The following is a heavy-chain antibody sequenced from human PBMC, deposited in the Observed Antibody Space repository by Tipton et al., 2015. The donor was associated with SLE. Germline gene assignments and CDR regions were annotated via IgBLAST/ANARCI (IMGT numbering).Heavy chain of an antibody. CDR1: GLTFSSLW. CDR2: IKEDGSET. J-gene: IGHJ4*02. V-gene: IGHV3-7*03. CDR3: ARGVNY. Sequence: SLRLSCAASGLTFSSLWMTWVRQAPGKGLEWVANIKEDGSETYYVDSVKGRFTISRDNAKESLYLQMNSLRAEDTAVYYCARGVNYWGQGTLVTVSS.